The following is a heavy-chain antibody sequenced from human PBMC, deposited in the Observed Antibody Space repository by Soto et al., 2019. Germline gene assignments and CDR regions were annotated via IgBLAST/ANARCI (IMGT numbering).Heavy chain of an antibody. CDR2: ISASGNTS. J-gene: IGHJ4*01. V-gene: IGHV3-23*01. D-gene: IGHD6-13*01. CDR3: AKGRGSSWTIDY. Sequence: DVELSESGGGLVQPGGSLRLSCAASGFNFRSYAMSWVRRAPGKVLEWVSAISASGNTSYYADAVRGRFTISRDNSKNKLYLQVSSLRVEDTAEYFCAKGRGSSWTIDYWGHGTLVTVSS. CDR1: GFNFRSYA.